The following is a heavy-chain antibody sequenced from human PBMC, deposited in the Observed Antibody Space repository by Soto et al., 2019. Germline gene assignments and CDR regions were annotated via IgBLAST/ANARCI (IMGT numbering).Heavy chain of an antibody. V-gene: IGHV1-18*01. CDR2: ISAYNGNT. CDR3: ARVRITMVRGVPLFDP. Sequence: QVQLVQSGAEVKKPGASVKVSCKASGYTFTSYGISWVRQAPGQGLEWMGWISAYNGNTNYAQKLQGRVTMTTDTATSTAYMELRSLRSDDTAVYYCARVRITMVRGVPLFDPWGQGTLVTVSS. D-gene: IGHD3-10*01. J-gene: IGHJ5*02. CDR1: GYTFTSYG.